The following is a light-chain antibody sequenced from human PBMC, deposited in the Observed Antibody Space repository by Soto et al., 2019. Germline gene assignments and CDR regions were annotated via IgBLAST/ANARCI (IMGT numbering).Light chain of an antibody. V-gene: IGLV2-11*01. Sequence: QSVLTQPRSVSGSSGQSVTISCTGTSSDIGGYNYVSWYQQHPGKAPKLIIYDVKKRPSGVPDRFSGSKSGNTASLTISGLQAEDEADYYCCSYAGTYTLVVFGGGTKLPVL. CDR2: DVK. CDR1: SSDIGGYNY. CDR3: CSYAGTYTLVV. J-gene: IGLJ2*01.